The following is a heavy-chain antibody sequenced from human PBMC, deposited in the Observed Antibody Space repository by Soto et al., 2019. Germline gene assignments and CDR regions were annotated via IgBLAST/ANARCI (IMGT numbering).Heavy chain of an antibody. CDR2: ISGGGGTT. CDR1: GFTFRSYA. Sequence: PGGSLRLSCAASGFTFRSYAMIWVRQAPGKGLEWVSAISGGGGTTYYADSVKGRFTISRDNSKNTLYLQMDSLRAEDTAVYYCAKDLVYVRYFAYWVQGTEVTVSS. V-gene: IGHV3-23*01. CDR3: AKDLVYVRYFAY. J-gene: IGHJ4*02. D-gene: IGHD3-10*02.